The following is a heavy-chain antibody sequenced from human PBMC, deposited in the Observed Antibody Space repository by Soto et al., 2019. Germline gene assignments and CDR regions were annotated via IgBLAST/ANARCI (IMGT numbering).Heavy chain of an antibody. V-gene: IGHV3-48*02. CDR1: GFTFSSYS. CDR2: MSISSSTI. J-gene: IGHJ6*02. D-gene: IGHD6-19*01. CDR3: GRDLPEWLVQRNYYYYGMDV. Sequence: AGGPLRLSCAASGFTFSSYSMNWVRQAAGKGREWVSYMSISSSTIYCADSFKGRFTIARDNAKSSLYLQMNSLRDEDTAVYYCGRDLPEWLVQRNYYYYGMDVWGQGTTVTVSS.